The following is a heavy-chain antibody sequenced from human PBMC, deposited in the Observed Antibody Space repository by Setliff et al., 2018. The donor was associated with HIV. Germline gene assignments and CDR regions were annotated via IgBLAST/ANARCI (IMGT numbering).Heavy chain of an antibody. J-gene: IGHJ3*02. V-gene: IGHV1-69*13. D-gene: IGHD6-13*01. CDR1: GGTFSSYA. CDR3: ARDGGYSSSPGAFDI. Sequence: ASVKVSCKASGGTFSSYAISWVRQAPGQGLEWMGGIIPIFGTANYAQKFQGRVTITADESTSTAYMELSSLRSEDTAVYYCARDGGYSSSPGAFDIWGQGTMVTVSS. CDR2: IIPIFGTA.